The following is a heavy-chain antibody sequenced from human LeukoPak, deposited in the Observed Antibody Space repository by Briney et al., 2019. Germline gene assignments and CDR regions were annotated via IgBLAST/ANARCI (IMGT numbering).Heavy chain of an antibody. J-gene: IGHJ1*01. Sequence: SETLSLTCAVYGGSFSGYYWSWIRQPPGKGLEWIGEINHSGSTNYNPSLKSRVTISVDTSKNQFSLKLSSVTAADTAVYYCAASTYYYDSSGYLTDYFQHWGQGTLVSVSS. CDR1: GGSFSGYY. D-gene: IGHD3-22*01. CDR3: AASTYYYDSSGYLTDYFQH. CDR2: INHSGST. V-gene: IGHV4-34*01.